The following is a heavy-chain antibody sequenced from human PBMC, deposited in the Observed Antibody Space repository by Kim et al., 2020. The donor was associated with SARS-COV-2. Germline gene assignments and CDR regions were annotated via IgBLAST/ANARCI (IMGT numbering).Heavy chain of an antibody. CDR1: GFTFSSYS. CDR3: ARDPPDCSSTSCYVPPNDAFDI. J-gene: IGHJ3*02. CDR2: ISSSSSYI. Sequence: GGSLRLSCAASGFTFSSYSMNWVRQAPGKGLEWVSSISSSSSYIYYADSVKGRFTISRDNAKNSLYLQMNSLRAEDTAVYYCARDPPDCSSTSCYVPPNDAFDIWGQGTIVTVSS. V-gene: IGHV3-21*01. D-gene: IGHD2-2*01.